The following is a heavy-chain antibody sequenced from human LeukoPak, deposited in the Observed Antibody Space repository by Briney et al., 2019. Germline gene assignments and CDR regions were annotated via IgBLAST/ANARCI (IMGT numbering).Heavy chain of an antibody. V-gene: IGHV1-46*03. J-gene: IGHJ3*02. D-gene: IGHD2-15*01. CDR3: ASSGSPYDAFDI. Sequence: ASVKVSCKASGYTFTSYYMHWVRQAPGQGLEWMGIINPSGGSTSYAQKFQGRVTMTRDMSTSTVYMELSSLRSEDTAVYYCASSGSPYDAFDIWGQGTMVTVSS. CDR2: INPSGGST. CDR1: GYTFTSYY.